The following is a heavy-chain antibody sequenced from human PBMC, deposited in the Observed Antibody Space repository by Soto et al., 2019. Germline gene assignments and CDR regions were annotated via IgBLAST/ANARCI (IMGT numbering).Heavy chain of an antibody. CDR1: GGSISSGGYS. CDR3: ARGTSWQLPFDY. Sequence: PSETLSLTCAVSGGSISSGGYSWSWIRQPPGKGLEWIGYIYYSGSTDYNPSLKSRVTISVDTSKNQFSLRVSSVTAADTAVYYCARGTSWQLPFDYWGQGTLVTVSS. V-gene: IGHV4-61*08. D-gene: IGHD6-13*01. J-gene: IGHJ4*02. CDR2: IYYSGST.